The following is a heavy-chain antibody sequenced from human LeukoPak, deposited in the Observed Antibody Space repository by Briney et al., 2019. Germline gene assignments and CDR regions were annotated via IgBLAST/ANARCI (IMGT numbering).Heavy chain of an antibody. CDR2: IYPGDSDT. J-gene: IGHJ4*02. D-gene: IGHD3-22*01. V-gene: IGHV5-51*01. CDR1: GYSFTSYW. Sequence: GESLKISCKGSGYSFTSYWIGWVRQMPGKGLEWMGIIYPGDSDTRYSPSFQGQVTISADKSISTAYLQWSSLKASDTAMYYCARLLFLFDYYCDSSGYYSPLDYWGQGTLVTVSS. CDR3: ARLLFLFDYYCDSSGYYSPLDY.